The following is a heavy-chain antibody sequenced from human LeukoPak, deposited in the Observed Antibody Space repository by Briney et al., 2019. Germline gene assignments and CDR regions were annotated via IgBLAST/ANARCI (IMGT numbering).Heavy chain of an antibody. D-gene: IGHD6-13*01. CDR2: INSDGSSR. Sequence: GGSLRLSCAASGFIFNNYWMHWVRQASGKGLVWVSRINSDGSSRNYADSVKGRFTISRDNAKNTLYLQMNSLRAEDTAVYYCASASSHRIEAGGDYWGQGTLVTVSS. CDR3: ASASSHRIEAGGDY. J-gene: IGHJ4*02. CDR1: GFIFNNYW. V-gene: IGHV3-74*01.